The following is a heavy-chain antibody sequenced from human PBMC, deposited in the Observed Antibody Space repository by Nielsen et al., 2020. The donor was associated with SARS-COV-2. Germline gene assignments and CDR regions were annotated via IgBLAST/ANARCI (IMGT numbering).Heavy chain of an antibody. J-gene: IGHJ6*02. Sequence: GESLKISCAASGFTFSSYAMSWVRQAPGKGLEWVSAISGSGGSTYYADSVKGRFTISRDNAKNSLYLQMNSLRAEDTAVYYCAREVDTAMVIWNYYYGMDVWGQGTTVTVSS. CDR2: ISGSGGST. D-gene: IGHD5-18*01. CDR1: GFTFSSYA. CDR3: AREVDTAMVIWNYYYGMDV. V-gene: IGHV3-23*01.